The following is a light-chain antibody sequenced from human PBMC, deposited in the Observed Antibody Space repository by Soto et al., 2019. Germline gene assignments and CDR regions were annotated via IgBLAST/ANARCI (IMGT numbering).Light chain of an antibody. J-gene: IGLJ1*01. V-gene: IGLV2-23*01. CDR3: CSYAGSRIFYV. Sequence: QSALTQPASVSGSPGQSITISCTGTSSDVGSYKFVSWYQQHPGKAPKLMIYEGSKRPSGVSNLFSGSKSGNTASLTISGLQAEDEADYYCCSYAGSRIFYVFGTGTKLTVL. CDR2: EGS. CDR1: SSDVGSYKF.